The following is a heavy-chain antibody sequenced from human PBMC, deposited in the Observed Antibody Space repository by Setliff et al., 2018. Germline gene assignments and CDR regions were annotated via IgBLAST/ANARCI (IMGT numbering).Heavy chain of an antibody. CDR2: ISGSAGSI. CDR1: GFTFSDYA. J-gene: IGHJ1*01. Sequence: HPGGSLRLSCTASGFTFSDYAMSWVRQAPGKGLEWVSTISGSAGSIHLADPVKGRFTISRDNAKNSLYLQMNSLRAEDTAVYYCARVGRVGYYESFQYWGQGTLVTVSS. CDR3: ARVGRVGYYESFQY. D-gene: IGHD3-22*01. V-gene: IGHV3-23*01.